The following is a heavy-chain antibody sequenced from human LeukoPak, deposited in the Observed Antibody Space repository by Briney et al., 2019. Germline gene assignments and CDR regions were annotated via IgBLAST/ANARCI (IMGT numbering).Heavy chain of an antibody. Sequence: SETLSRTCTVSGGSISSYYWSWIRQPAGKGLEWIGRIYTSGSTNYNPSLKSRVTMSVDTSKNQFSLKLSSVTAADTAVYYCARDRTNGFSSGYSDWGQGTLVTVSS. V-gene: IGHV4-4*07. CDR2: IYTSGST. CDR3: ARDRTNGFSSGYSD. CDR1: GGSISSYY. D-gene: IGHD3-22*01. J-gene: IGHJ4*02.